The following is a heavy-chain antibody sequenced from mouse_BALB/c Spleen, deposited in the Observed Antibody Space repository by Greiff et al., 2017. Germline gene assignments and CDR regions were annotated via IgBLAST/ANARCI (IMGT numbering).Heavy chain of an antibody. CDR2: ISSGSSTI. D-gene: IGHD2-9*01. CDR1: GFTFSSFG. J-gene: IGHJ4*01. CDR3: ARSSSYGFYAMDY. V-gene: IGHV5-17*02. Sequence: EVKVVESGGGLVQPGGSRKLSCAASGFTFSSFGMHWVRQAPEKGLEWVAYISSGSSTIYYADTVKGRFTISRDNPKNTLFLQMTSLRSEDTAMYYCARSSSYGFYAMDYWGQGTSVTVSS.